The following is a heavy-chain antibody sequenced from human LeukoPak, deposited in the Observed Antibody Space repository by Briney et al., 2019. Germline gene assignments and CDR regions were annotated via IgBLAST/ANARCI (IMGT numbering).Heavy chain of an antibody. D-gene: IGHD1-1*01. CDR3: ARCQFDWNAIYYYGMDV. Sequence: GRSLRLSCAASGFTFSSYAMHGVRQAPGKGLEWVAVISYDGSNKYYADSVKGRFTISRDNSNNTLYLQMNSLRAEDTAVYYCARCQFDWNAIYYYGMDVWGKGTTVTVSS. V-gene: IGHV3-30*04. CDR1: GFTFSSYA. CDR2: ISYDGSNK. J-gene: IGHJ6*04.